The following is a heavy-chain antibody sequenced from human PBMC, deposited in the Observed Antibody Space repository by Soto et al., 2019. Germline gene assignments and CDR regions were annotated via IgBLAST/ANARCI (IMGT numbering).Heavy chain of an antibody. CDR2: ISAYNGNT. CDR1: GDSFTSYG. V-gene: IGHV1-18*01. D-gene: IGHD3-3*01. Sequence: ASVKLSCKASGDSFTSYGISWVRQAPRQGLEWMGWISAYNGNTNYAQKLQGRVTMTTDTSTSTAYMELRSLRSDDTAVYYCAREEARRLLEWFPTTDTNYYYYYGMDVWGQGTTVTVSS. J-gene: IGHJ6*02. CDR3: AREEARRLLEWFPTTDTNYYYYYGMDV.